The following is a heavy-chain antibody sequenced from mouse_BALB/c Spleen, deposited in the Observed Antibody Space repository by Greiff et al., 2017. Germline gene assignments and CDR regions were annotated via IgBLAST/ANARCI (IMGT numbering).Heavy chain of an antibody. Sequence: EVQVVESGPGLVKPSQSLSLTCSVTGYSITSGYYWNWIRQFPGNKLEWMGYISYDGSNNYNPSLKNRISITRDTSKNQFFLKLNSVTTEDTATYYCASGDWAWFAYWGQGTLVTVSA. CDR2: ISYDGSN. CDR1: GYSITSGYY. V-gene: IGHV3-6*02. J-gene: IGHJ3*01. D-gene: IGHD4-1*01. CDR3: ASGDWAWFAY.